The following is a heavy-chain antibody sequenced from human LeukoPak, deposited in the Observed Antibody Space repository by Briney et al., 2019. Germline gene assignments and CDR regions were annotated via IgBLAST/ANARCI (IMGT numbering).Heavy chain of an antibody. CDR1: GGSISSYY. CDR3: ARVGDQYSSSPLNYFDY. CDR2: IYYSGST. D-gene: IGHD6-13*01. J-gene: IGHJ4*02. V-gene: IGHV4-59*12. Sequence: SETLSLTCTVSGGSISSYYWSWIRQTPGKGLEWIGDIYYSGSTNYNPSLKSRVTISVDTSKNQFSLKLSSVTAADTAVYYCARVGDQYSSSPLNYFDYWGQGTLVTVSS.